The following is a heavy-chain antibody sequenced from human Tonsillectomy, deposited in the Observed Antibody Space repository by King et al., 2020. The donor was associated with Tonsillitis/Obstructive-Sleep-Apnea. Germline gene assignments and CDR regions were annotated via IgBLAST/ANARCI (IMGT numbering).Heavy chain of an antibody. CDR3: AGSSSWSLGYFDY. J-gene: IGHJ4*02. Sequence: VQLVESGGGLVQPGGSLRLSCAASGFTFSSYSMNWVRQAPGKGLEGGSYIISISSTIYYADSVKGRFTISRDNAKNSLYLQMNSLRDEDTAVYYCAGSSSWSLGYFDYWGQGTLVTVSS. CDR2: IISISSTI. V-gene: IGHV3-48*02. CDR1: GFTFSSYS. D-gene: IGHD6-13*01.